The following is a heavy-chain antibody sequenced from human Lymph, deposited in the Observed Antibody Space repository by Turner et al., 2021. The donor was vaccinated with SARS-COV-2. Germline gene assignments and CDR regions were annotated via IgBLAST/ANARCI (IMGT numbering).Heavy chain of an antibody. CDR1: GFTFSSSV. CDR3: ARGLGSSWYSGGFDY. Sequence: QVQLVESGGGVVQPGGSLRPSCAASGFTFSSSVMYCVRPAPGKGLEWVAVIWYDGSNKYYADSVKGRFTISRNNSKNTLFLQMNSLRAEDTAVYYCARGLGSSWYSGGFDYWGQGTLVTVSS. J-gene: IGHJ4*02. CDR2: IWYDGSNK. D-gene: IGHD6-13*01. V-gene: IGHV3-33*01.